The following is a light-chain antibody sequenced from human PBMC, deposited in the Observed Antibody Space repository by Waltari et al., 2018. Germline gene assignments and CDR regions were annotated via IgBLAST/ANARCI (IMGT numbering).Light chain of an antibody. CDR2: HTS. V-gene: IGKV3-20*01. J-gene: IGKJ1*01. Sequence: IVLTQSPGTLSLSPGEAATLSCRASHSVNIYLAWYQQKPGQAPRLLIYHTSTRAAGIPDRFSGSGSGTDFSLTISRLEPEDFAVYYCQHYLRLPATFGQGTTVEI. CDR3: QHYLRLPAT. CDR1: HSVNIY.